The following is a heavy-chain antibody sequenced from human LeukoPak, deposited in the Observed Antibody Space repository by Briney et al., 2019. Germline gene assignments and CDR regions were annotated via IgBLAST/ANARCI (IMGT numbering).Heavy chain of an antibody. V-gene: IGHV4-39*07. J-gene: IGHJ4*02. Sequence: SETLSLTCTVSGGSISSSAYYWGWIRQSPGKGLEWIETINYSEDTYYNPSLKRRVTISVDTSMNQFSLKLKSVTAADTAVYYCVRLHAGTGNFDSWGQGALVTVAS. CDR2: INYSEDT. CDR3: VRLHAGTGNFDS. D-gene: IGHD1-1*01. CDR1: GGSISSSAYY.